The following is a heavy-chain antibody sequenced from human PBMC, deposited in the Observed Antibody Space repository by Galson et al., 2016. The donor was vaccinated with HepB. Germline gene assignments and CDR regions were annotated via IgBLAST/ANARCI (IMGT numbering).Heavy chain of an antibody. Sequence: SLRLSCAASGFSFRSYGMHWVRQAPGKGLECVSFISYDGSNTYYVDSVKDRFTISRDNSKNTLYLQMNSLRAEDTAVYYCAKDGDDILTGYSYGMDVWGQGTTVTVSS. D-gene: IGHD3-9*01. CDR1: GFSFRSYG. CDR2: ISYDGSNT. J-gene: IGHJ6*02. CDR3: AKDGDDILTGYSYGMDV. V-gene: IGHV3-30*18.